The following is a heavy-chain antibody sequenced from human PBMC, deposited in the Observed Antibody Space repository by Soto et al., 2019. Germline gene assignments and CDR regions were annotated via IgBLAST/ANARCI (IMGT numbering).Heavy chain of an antibody. D-gene: IGHD6-19*01. J-gene: IGHJ4*02. CDR3: AKRDQQC. V-gene: IGHV3-23*01. Sequence: EAQLLESGGDLVQSGGSLRLSCAASGFTFSIYGMTWVRQAPGKGLEWVSAIRGSGGSTYYADSVKGRFTLSRDNSNNTLYLQMNSLRVEATAVYYCAKRDQQCWGQGTLVTVSS. CDR2: IRGSGGST. CDR1: GFTFSIYG.